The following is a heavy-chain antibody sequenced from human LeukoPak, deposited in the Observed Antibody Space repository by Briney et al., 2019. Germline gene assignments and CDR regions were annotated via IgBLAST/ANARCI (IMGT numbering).Heavy chain of an antibody. CDR2: IYHSGST. D-gene: IGHD3-3*01. CDR3: ASLSRLRILEWLSRYYFDY. CDR1: AYSISSGYY. J-gene: IGHJ4*02. V-gene: IGHV4-38-2*01. Sequence: SETLSLSCSVSAYSISSGYYWGWIRQPPGKGLEWIGSIYHSGSTYYNPSLKSRVTISVDTSKNQFSLKLSSVTAADTAVYYCASLSRLRILEWLSRYYFDYWGQGTLVTVSS.